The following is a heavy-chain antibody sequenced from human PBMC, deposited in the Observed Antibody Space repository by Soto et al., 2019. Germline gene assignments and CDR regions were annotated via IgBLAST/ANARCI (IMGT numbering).Heavy chain of an antibody. CDR1: GFTFSTNS. J-gene: IGHJ5*02. CDR3: SKWDGYGDQ. CDR2: ISGGGDST. Sequence: EVQLLESGGGLVQPGGSLRLSCAASGFTFSTNSMTWVRQAPGKGLEWVCGISGGGDSTHYADSVKGRFSISRDNSKTMVYLQMNSLTADDTAVYFFSKWDGYGDQWGQGTLVTVSS. D-gene: IGHD5-12*01. V-gene: IGHV3-23*01.